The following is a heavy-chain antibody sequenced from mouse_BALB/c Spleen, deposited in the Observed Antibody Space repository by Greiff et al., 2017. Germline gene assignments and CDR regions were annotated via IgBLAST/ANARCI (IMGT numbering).Heavy chain of an antibody. V-gene: IGHV5-17*02. D-gene: IGHD2-1*01. Sequence: EVQGVESGGGLVQPGGSRKLSCAASGFTFSSFGMHWVRQAPEKGLEWVAYISSGSSTIYYADTVKGRFTISRDNPKNTLFLQMTSLRSEDTAMYYCARSDGNYEVFDYWGQGTTLTVSS. J-gene: IGHJ2*01. CDR3: ARSDGNYEVFDY. CDR2: ISSGSSTI. CDR1: GFTFSSFG.